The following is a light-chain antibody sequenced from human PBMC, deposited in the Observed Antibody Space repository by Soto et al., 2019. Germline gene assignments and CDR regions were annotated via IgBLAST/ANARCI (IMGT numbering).Light chain of an antibody. V-gene: IGKV4-1*01. Sequence: DIVMNQSAEYLAGSLGEMATINCKSSQSVLYSPNPKNYLAWYQQKPGQPPKRLIYWASTRESGVPDRFSGSGSGTDFTLTISSLQAEDVAVYYCQQYYSTPLTFGGGTKVDIK. CDR2: WAS. J-gene: IGKJ4*01. CDR3: QQYYSTPLT. CDR1: QSVLYSPNPKNY.